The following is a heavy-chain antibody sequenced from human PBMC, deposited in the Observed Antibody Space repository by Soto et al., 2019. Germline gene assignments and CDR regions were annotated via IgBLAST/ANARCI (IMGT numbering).Heavy chain of an antibody. V-gene: IGHV4-59*01. Sequence: SETLSLTCTVSGGSISSYYWSWIRQPPGKGLEWIGYIYYSGSTNYNPSLKSRVTISVDTSKNQFSLKLSSVAAADTAVYYCARAVNYYGSGSYYPSYYYYGMDVWGQGTTVTVSS. CDR2: IYYSGST. D-gene: IGHD3-10*01. CDR1: GGSISSYY. J-gene: IGHJ6*02. CDR3: ARAVNYYGSGSYYPSYYYYGMDV.